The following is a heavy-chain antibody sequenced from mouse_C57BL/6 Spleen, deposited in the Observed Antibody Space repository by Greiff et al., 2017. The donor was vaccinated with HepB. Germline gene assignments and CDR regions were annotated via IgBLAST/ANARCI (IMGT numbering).Heavy chain of an antibody. V-gene: IGHV1-26*01. CDR2: INPNNGGT. Sequence: EVQLQQSGPELVKPGASVKISCKASGYTFTDYYMNWVKQSHGKSLEWIGDINPNNGGTSYNQKFKGKATLTVDKSSSTAYMELRSLTSEDSAVYYCATAYYSNYVYFDYWGQGTTLTVSS. CDR3: ATAYYSNYVYFDY. J-gene: IGHJ2*01. CDR1: GYTFTDYY. D-gene: IGHD2-5*01.